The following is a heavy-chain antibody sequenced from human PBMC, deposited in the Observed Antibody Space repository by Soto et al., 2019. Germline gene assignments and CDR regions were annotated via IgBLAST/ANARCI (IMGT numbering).Heavy chain of an antibody. D-gene: IGHD2-21*02. CDR2: MSGSGGST. J-gene: IGHJ3*02. V-gene: IGHV3-23*01. CDR3: AKDPLGSVGVTGGLNAFDI. Sequence: GGSLRLSCAAPGFTFSSYALCWVRQAPGKGLEWVSGMSGSGGSTYYADSVKGRFTISRDNSKNTLYLQMNSLRAEDTAVYYCAKDPLGSVGVTGGLNAFDIWGQGTMVTVSS. CDR1: GFTFSSYA.